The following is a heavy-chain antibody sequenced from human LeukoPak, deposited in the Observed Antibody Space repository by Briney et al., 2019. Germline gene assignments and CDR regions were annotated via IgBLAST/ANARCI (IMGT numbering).Heavy chain of an antibody. D-gene: IGHD1-26*01. CDR2: ISGYNANT. Sequence: ASVKVSCKASGHTFTSYAISWVRQAPGQGLEWMGWISGYNANTHYAQNLQDRVTITTETSTSTAYMELRSLRSDDTAVYYCAIEHYSGSYWGTRGSGWLDPWGQGTLVTVSS. CDR1: GHTFTSYA. J-gene: IGHJ5*02. CDR3: AIEHYSGSYWGTRGSGWLDP. V-gene: IGHV1-18*01.